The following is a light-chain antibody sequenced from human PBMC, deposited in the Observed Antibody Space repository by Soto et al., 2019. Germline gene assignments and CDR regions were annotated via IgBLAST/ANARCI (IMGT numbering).Light chain of an antibody. J-gene: IGKJ1*01. CDR3: QQDYNSWT. CDR2: GAS. V-gene: IGKV3D-7*01. CDR1: QSVSSSY. Sequence: PGARVTLSCRASQSVSSSYLTWYQQKPGQAPRLLIYGASTRATSIPARFSGSGSGTDFTLTISSLQPEDFAVYYCQQDYNSWTFGQGTKVDIK.